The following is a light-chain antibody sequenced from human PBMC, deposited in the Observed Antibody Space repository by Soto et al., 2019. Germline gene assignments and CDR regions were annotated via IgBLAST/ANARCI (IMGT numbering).Light chain of an antibody. CDR1: SSNIGSNT. CDR2: SNN. CDR3: AAWDDSLNGVV. Sequence: QSVLTQPPSASGTPGQTVTISCSGSSSNIGSNTVTWYQQLPGTAPKLLIYSNNQRPSGVPDRFSASKSGALASLGISGLQSEDEADYYCAAWDDSLNGVVFGGGTKLTVL. V-gene: IGLV1-44*01. J-gene: IGLJ2*01.